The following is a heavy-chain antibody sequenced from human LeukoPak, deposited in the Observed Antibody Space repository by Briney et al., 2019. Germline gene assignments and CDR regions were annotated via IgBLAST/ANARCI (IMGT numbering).Heavy chain of an antibody. CDR1: GFTFDDYA. CDR2: ISWNSGSI. D-gene: IGHD1-14*01. Sequence: GGSLRLSCAASGFTFDDYAMHWVRQGPGKGLEWVSGISWNSGSIGYADSVKGRFTISRDNSKNTLYLQMNSLRAEDTAVYYCAKPARTDYADYWGQGTLVTVSS. V-gene: IGHV3-9*01. J-gene: IGHJ4*02. CDR3: AKPARTDYADY.